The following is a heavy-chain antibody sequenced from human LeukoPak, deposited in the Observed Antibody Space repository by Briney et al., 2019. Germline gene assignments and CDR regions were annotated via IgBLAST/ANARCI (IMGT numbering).Heavy chain of an antibody. CDR1: GGTFSSYA. Sequence: APVKVSCKASGGTFSSYAISWVRQAPGQGLEWMGRIIPILGIANYAQKFQGRVTITADKPTSTAYMELNSLRAEDTAVYYCARAGDDFWSGSHFDYWGQGTLVTVSS. D-gene: IGHD3-3*01. CDR3: ARAGDDFWSGSHFDY. J-gene: IGHJ4*02. V-gene: IGHV1-69*04. CDR2: IIPILGIA.